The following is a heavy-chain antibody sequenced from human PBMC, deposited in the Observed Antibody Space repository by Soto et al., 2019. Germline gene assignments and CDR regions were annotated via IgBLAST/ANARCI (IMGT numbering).Heavy chain of an antibody. V-gene: IGHV1-8*01. CDR1: GYTFTSYD. J-gene: IGHJ3*02. D-gene: IGHD3-22*01. Sequence: QVQLVQSGAEVKKPGASVKVSCKASGYTFTSYDINWVRQATGQGLEWMGWMNPISGNTGYAQKFQGRVTMTRNTSISTAYMELSSLRSEDTAVYYCARGARYYDSSGLDAFDIWGQGTMVTVSS. CDR3: ARGARYYDSSGLDAFDI. CDR2: MNPISGNT.